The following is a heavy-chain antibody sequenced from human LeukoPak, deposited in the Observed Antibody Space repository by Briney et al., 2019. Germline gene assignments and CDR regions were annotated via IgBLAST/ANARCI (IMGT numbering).Heavy chain of an antibody. CDR1: GFIFSDYS. D-gene: IGHD1-26*01. CDR2: ISSSSAYI. J-gene: IGHJ3*02. Sequence: GGSLRLSCVASGFIFSDYSMDWVRQAPGKGLEWVSSISSSSAYIFYSDSVKGRFTISRDNAKNSLYLQMNSLRAEDTAVYYCARDQRSANAFDIWGQGTMVTVSS. CDR3: ARDQRSANAFDI. V-gene: IGHV3-21*01.